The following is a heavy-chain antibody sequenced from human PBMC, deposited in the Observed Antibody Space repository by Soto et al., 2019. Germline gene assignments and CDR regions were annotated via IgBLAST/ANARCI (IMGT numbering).Heavy chain of an antibody. CDR2: INPNSGGT. V-gene: IGHV1-2*02. CDR1: GYTFTGYY. J-gene: IGHJ6*02. D-gene: IGHD3-22*01. CDR3: ASYDSSGYPKTDYYYYYGMDV. Sequence: VASVKVSCRASGYTFTGYYMHWVRQAPGQGLEWMGWINPNSGGTNYAQKFQGRVTMTRDTSISTAYMELSRLRSDDTAVYYCASYDSSGYPKTDYYYYYGMDVWGQGTTVTVSS.